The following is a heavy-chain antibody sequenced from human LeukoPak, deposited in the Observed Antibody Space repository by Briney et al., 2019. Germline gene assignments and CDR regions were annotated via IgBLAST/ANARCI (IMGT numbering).Heavy chain of an antibody. J-gene: IGHJ6*03. Sequence: PSETLSLTCTVSGGSISSYYWSWIRQPPGKGLEWIGYIYYSGSTNYNPSLKSRVTISVDTSKNQFSLKLSSVTAADTAVYYCASLYRAGYYMDVWGKGTTVTVSS. CDR2: IYYSGST. D-gene: IGHD6-19*01. V-gene: IGHV4-59*08. CDR3: ASLYRAGYYMDV. CDR1: GGSISSYY.